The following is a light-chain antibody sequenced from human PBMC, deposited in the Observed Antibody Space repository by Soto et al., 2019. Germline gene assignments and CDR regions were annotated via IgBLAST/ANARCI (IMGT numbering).Light chain of an antibody. CDR3: QQFGYYSLT. J-gene: IGKJ4*01. V-gene: IGKV3-20*01. CDR2: DAS. CDR1: QTVRNNY. Sequence: EFVLTQSPGTLSLSPGERATPSCRASQTVRNNYLAWYQQKPGQAPRLPIYDASSRTTGIPDRFSGGGSGIDFTLISGRVEPEDFGVYYCQQFGYYSLTFGGGTNVEIK.